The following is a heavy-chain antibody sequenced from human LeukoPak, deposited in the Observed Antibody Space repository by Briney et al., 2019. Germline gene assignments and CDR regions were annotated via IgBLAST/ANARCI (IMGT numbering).Heavy chain of an antibody. CDR3: TGNYYGSGSYADFDY. J-gene: IGHJ4*02. D-gene: IGHD3-10*01. CDR2: INPNSGGT. V-gene: IGHV1-2*02. Sequence: ASVKVSCKASGYTFTDYYMHWVRQAPGQGLEWMGWINPNSGGTNYAQKFQGRVTMTRDTSISTAYMELSRLRSDDTAVYYCTGNYYGSGSYADFDYWGQGTLVTVSS. CDR1: GYTFTDYY.